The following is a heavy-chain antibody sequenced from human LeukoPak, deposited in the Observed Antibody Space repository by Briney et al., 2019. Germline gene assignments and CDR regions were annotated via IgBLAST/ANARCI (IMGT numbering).Heavy chain of an antibody. Sequence: PSETLSLTCTVSGYSISSGYYWGWIRQPPGKGLEWIGSIYHSGSTYYNPSLKSRVTISVDTSKNQFSLKLSSVTAADTAVYYCARYSGYDQDYFDYWGQGTLVTVSS. J-gene: IGHJ4*02. V-gene: IGHV4-38-2*02. CDR3: ARYSGYDQDYFDY. CDR2: IYHSGST. D-gene: IGHD5-12*01. CDR1: GYSISSGYY.